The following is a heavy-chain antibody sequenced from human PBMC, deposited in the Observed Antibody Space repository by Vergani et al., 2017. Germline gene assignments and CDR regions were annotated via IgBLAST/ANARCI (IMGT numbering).Heavy chain of an antibody. D-gene: IGHD3-16*01. J-gene: IGHJ6*02. CDR3: ARHARYSDVTGNYVYYGMDV. CDR2: IYPGDSDT. CDR1: GYSFTSYW. Sequence: EVPLVQSGAEVKKPGESLKISCKGSGYSFTSYWIGWVRQLPGKGLEWMGIIYPGDSDTRYSPSFQGQVTISADKSISTAYLQWSSLKAADTAIYYCARHARYSDVTGNYVYYGMDVWGQGTSVIVSS. V-gene: IGHV5-51*01.